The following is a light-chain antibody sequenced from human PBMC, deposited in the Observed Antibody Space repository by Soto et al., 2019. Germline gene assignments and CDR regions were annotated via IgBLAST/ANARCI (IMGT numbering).Light chain of an antibody. CDR2: DAS. CDR3: QQFSSYPLT. CDR1: QSVSSSY. J-gene: IGKJ4*01. V-gene: IGKV3-20*01. Sequence: EIVLTHSPCTLSLSPGERATRSCSASQSVSSSYLAWYQQKPGQAPRLLIYDASSRATGIPDRFSGGGSGTDFTLTISRLEPEDFAVYYCQQFSSYPLTFGGGTKVDIK.